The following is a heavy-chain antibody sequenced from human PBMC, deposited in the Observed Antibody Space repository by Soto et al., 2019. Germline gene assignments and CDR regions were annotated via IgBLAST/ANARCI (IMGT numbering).Heavy chain of an antibody. V-gene: IGHV3-30*18. J-gene: IGHJ4*02. Sequence: QPGGSLRLSCAASGFTFSSYGMHWVRQAPGKGLEWVAVISYDGSNKYYADSVKGRFTISRDNSRNTLYLQMNSLRAEDTAVYYCAKDQIYYGSGSYPFEYWGQGTLVTVSS. D-gene: IGHD3-10*01. CDR3: AKDQIYYGSGSYPFEY. CDR1: GFTFSSYG. CDR2: ISYDGSNK.